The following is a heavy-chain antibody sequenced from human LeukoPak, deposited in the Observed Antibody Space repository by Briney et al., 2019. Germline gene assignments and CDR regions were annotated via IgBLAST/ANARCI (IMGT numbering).Heavy chain of an antibody. CDR1: GGTFSSYA. V-gene: IGHV1-69*13. Sequence: ASVSVSCKASGGTFSSYAISWVRQAPGQGLEWMGGIIPIFGTANYAQKFQGRVTITADESTSTAYMELSSLRSEDTAVYYCARGRQQLVLSYYFDYWGQGTLVTVSS. CDR2: IIPIFGTA. J-gene: IGHJ4*02. CDR3: ARGRQQLVLSYYFDY. D-gene: IGHD6-13*01.